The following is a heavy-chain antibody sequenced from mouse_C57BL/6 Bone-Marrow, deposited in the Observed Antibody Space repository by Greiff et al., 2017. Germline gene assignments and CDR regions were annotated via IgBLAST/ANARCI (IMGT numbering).Heavy chain of an antibody. V-gene: IGHV8-8*01. Sequence: QVTLKECGPGILQPSQTLSLTCSFSGFSLSTFGMGVGWIRQPSGKGLEWLAHIWRDDDKYYNPALKSRLTISKDTSKNQVFLKIANVDTADTATYYCAQSRYDGYLFAYWGQGTLVTVSA. D-gene: IGHD2-3*01. J-gene: IGHJ3*01. CDR2: IWRDDDK. CDR3: AQSRYDGYLFAY. CDR1: GFSLSTFGMG.